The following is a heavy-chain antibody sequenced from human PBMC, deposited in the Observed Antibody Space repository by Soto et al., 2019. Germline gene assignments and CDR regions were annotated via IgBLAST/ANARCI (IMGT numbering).Heavy chain of an antibody. J-gene: IGHJ6*02. CDR3: ASSVAGQIRFYYCGMDV. D-gene: IGHD6-19*01. Sequence: ASVKVSCKASGYTFTSYDINWVRQATGQGLEWMGWMNPNSGNTGYAQKFQGRVTMTRNTSISTAYMELSSLRSEDTAVYYCASSVAGQIRFYYCGMDVWGQGTTVTVSS. CDR1: GYTFTSYD. V-gene: IGHV1-8*01. CDR2: MNPNSGNT.